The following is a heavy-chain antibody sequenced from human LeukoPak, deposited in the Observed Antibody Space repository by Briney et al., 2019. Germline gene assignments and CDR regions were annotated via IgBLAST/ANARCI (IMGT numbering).Heavy chain of an antibody. CDR2: IYYSGST. D-gene: IGHD1-26*01. CDR1: GGSISSSSYY. V-gene: IGHV4-39*07. J-gene: IGHJ4*02. CDR3: ATASGSYRGYYFDY. Sequence: SETLSLTCTVSGGSISSSSYYWGWIRQPPGKGLEWIGSIYYSGSTYYNLSLKSRVTISVDTSKNQFSLKLSSVTAADTAVYYCATASGSYRGYYFDYWGQGTLVTVSS.